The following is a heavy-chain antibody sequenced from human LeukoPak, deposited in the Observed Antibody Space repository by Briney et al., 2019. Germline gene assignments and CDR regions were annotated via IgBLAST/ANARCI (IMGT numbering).Heavy chain of an antibody. CDR2: IKEDGSEK. J-gene: IGHJ4*02. CDR1: GFTFSRHW. CDR3: AREVHAAVTDFDY. V-gene: IGHV3-7*01. D-gene: IGHD6-13*01. Sequence: PGGSLRLSCAASGFTFSRHWMSWVRQAPGKGLEWVANIKEDGSEKYYVDSMKGRFTISRDNARNSLYLQMNSPRAEDTAVYYCAREVHAAVTDFDYWGQGALVTVSS.